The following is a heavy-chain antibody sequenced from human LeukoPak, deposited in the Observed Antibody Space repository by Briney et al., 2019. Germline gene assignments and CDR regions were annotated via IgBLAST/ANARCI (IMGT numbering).Heavy chain of an antibody. J-gene: IGHJ4*02. CDR3: TTVGYNYGSSSDY. CDR2: INSDGSST. D-gene: IGHD5-18*01. CDR1: GFTFSSYW. V-gene: IGHV3-74*01. Sequence: GGSLRLSCAASGFTFSSYWMHWVRQAPGKGLVWVSRINSDGSSTSYADSVRGRFSISRDNAKNTLYLQMNSLRAEDTDVYYCTTVGYNYGSSSDYWGQGTLVTVSS.